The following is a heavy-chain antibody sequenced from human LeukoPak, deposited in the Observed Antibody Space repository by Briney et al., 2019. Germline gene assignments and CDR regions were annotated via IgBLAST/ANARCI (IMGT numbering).Heavy chain of an antibody. CDR3: AGQWLVLDYYYGMDV. Sequence: GGSLRLSCAASGFTVSSNYMSWVRQAPGKGLEWVSVIYSGGSTYYADSVKGRFTISRDNSKNTLYLQMNTLRAEDTAVYYCAGQWLVLDYYYGMDVWGQGTTVTVSS. CDR2: IYSGGST. CDR1: GFTVSSNY. D-gene: IGHD6-19*01. V-gene: IGHV3-66*02. J-gene: IGHJ6*02.